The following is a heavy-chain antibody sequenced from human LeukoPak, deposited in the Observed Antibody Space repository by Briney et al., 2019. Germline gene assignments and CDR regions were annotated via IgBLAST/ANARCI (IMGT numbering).Heavy chain of an antibody. J-gene: IGHJ3*02. D-gene: IGHD3-22*01. CDR1: GYTFTVYY. CDR3: ARTLVVINDAFDI. Sequence: GASVTVSCKTSGYTFTVYYIHWVRQAPGQGLEWMGWINPNSGDTNYAQKFQGRVSMTGDTSISTAYMELSRLRSDDTAVYYCARTLVVINDAFDIWGQGTMVTVSS. V-gene: IGHV1-2*02. CDR2: INPNSGDT.